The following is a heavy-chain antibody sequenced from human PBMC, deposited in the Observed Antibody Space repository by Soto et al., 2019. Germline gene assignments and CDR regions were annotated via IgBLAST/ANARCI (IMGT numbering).Heavy chain of an antibody. CDR2: ISSSGGTT. V-gene: IGHV3-23*01. J-gene: IGHJ4*02. D-gene: IGHD2-21*01. Sequence: EVQLLESGGGLVQPGGSLRLSCAASGFTFSEYAMSWVRQAPGKGREWVSGISSSGGTTSYTDSVKGRFTISRDNSKNTLFLQMNGLRAEDTVIYYCTKEPKKSISHDYWGLGTMVTVSP. CDR1: GFTFSEYA. CDR3: TKEPKKSISHDY.